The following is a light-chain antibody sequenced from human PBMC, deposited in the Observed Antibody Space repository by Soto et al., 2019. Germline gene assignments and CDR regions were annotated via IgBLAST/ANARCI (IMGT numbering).Light chain of an antibody. J-gene: IGKJ1*01. CDR1: HSVSGY. V-gene: IGKV3-11*01. Sequence: EIVLTQSPATLSLSPGDRATLSCRASHSVSGYIAWYQQKPGQAPRLFIYETSNRATGIPARFSGSGSGTDFSLTISSLEPEDFAVYYCQQRSNWPGTFGQGTRVEVK. CDR2: ETS. CDR3: QQRSNWPGT.